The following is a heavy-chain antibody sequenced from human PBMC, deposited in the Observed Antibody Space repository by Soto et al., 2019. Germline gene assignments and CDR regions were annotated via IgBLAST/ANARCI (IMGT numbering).Heavy chain of an antibody. V-gene: IGHV1-69*01. CDR1: GVTFSSET. CDR3: ATELGENPASPFDA. CDR2: IIPLFGTA. Sequence: QVQLVQSGADVKKPGSSVKVSCQASGVTFSSETLGWVRQAPGQGLEWVGGIIPLFGTASYAQQFQGRVTTSADESTSTVYLELSSLRSDDTAVYFCATELGENPASPFDAWGQGTLVTVSS. D-gene: IGHD3-10*01. J-gene: IGHJ4*02.